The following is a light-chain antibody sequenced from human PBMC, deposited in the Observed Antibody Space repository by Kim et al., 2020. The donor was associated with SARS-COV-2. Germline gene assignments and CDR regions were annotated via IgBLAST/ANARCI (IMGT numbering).Light chain of an antibody. CDR1: DDIGNY. CDR3: KHDSKHLSVT. V-gene: IGKV1-33*01. Sequence: DIQMTQSPSSLSASVGDRIAITCQASDDIGNYLNWYQQRLGKAPKLLVYDASNLEAGVPSRFSGSGSGTDFSLTISGLQPEDFATYYCKHDSKHLSVTCGGGTKVDIK. CDR2: DAS. J-gene: IGKJ4*01.